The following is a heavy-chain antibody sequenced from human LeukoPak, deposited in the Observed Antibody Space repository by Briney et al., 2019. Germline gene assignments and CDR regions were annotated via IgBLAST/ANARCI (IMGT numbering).Heavy chain of an antibody. Sequence: GASVKVSCKASGGTFSSYAISWVRQAPGQGLEWMGRIIPILGIANYAQKFRGRVTITADKSTSTAYMELSSLRSEDTAVYYCARDSTSSSWYPAGVTDYWGQGTLVTVSS. V-gene: IGHV1-69*04. J-gene: IGHJ4*02. CDR1: GGTFSSYA. CDR2: IIPILGIA. CDR3: ARDSTSSSWYPAGVTDY. D-gene: IGHD6-13*01.